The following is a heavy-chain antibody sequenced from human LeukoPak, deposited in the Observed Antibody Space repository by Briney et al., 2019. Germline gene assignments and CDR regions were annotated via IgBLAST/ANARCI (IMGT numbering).Heavy chain of an antibody. J-gene: IGHJ5*02. CDR2: INSDGSST. CDR1: GFTFSSYG. Sequence: GGSLRLSCAASGFTFSSYGMHWVRQAPGKGLVWVSRINSDGSSTTYADSVKGRFTISRDNAKNTLYLQMNSLRAEDTAVYYCARDGYSSSGFDPWGQGTLVTVSS. D-gene: IGHD6-13*01. CDR3: ARDGYSSSGFDP. V-gene: IGHV3-74*01.